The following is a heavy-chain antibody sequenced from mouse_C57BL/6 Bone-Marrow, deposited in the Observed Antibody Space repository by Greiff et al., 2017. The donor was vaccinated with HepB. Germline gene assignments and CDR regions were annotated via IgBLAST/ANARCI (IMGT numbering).Heavy chain of an antibody. CDR1: GYTFTSYW. J-gene: IGHJ1*03. D-gene: IGHD1-1*01. CDR3: ARTVVARYWYFDV. Sequence: QVQLQQPGAELVMPGASVKLSCKASGYTFTSYWMHWVKQRPGQGLEWIGEIDPSDSYTNYNQKFKGKSTLTVDKSPSTAYMQLSSLTSEDSAVYYCARTVVARYWYFDVWGTGTTVTVSS. V-gene: IGHV1-69*01. CDR2: IDPSDSYT.